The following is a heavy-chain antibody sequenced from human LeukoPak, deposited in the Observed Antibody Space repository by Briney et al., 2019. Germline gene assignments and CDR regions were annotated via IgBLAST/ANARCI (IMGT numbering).Heavy chain of an antibody. CDR2: IIPIFGTA. Sequence: SVKVSCKASGGTFSSYAISWVRQAPGQGLEWMGGIIPIFGTANYAQKFQGRVTITADESTSTAYMELSSLRSEDTAVYYCARQAHYRPRGHDAFDIWGQGTMVTVSS. D-gene: IGHD1-26*01. CDR1: GGTFSSYA. V-gene: IGHV1-69*13. J-gene: IGHJ3*02. CDR3: ARQAHYRPRGHDAFDI.